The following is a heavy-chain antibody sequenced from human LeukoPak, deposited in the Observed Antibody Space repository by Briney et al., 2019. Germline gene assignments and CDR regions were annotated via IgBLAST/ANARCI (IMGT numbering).Heavy chain of an antibody. J-gene: IGHJ4*02. Sequence: GGSLRLSCAASGFTFSTFAMIWVRQPPGKGLEWVSSIFPSGGEIHYADSVRGRFTISRDNSKSTLSLQMNSLRADDTAVYYCAKGSGGSGSYSKYYFDYWGQGTLVTVSS. CDR3: AKGSGGSGSYSKYYFDY. CDR2: IFPSGGEI. V-gene: IGHV3-23*01. CDR1: GFTFSTFA. D-gene: IGHD3-10*01.